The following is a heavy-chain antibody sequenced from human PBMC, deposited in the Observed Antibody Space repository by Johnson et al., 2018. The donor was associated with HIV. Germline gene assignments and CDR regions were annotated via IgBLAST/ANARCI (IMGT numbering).Heavy chain of an antibody. CDR1: GFIFSSYA. CDR3: ARDVASVYGSGDHAFDI. J-gene: IGHJ3*02. CDR2: ISSNGGST. Sequence: MQLVESGGGLVKPGGSLRLSCAASGFIFSSYAMHWVRQAPGKGLQYVSAISSNGGSTYYANSVKGRFTISRDNSRNTLYLQMGRLRVEDMAVYYCARDVASVYGSGDHAFDIWGQGTMVTVSS. D-gene: IGHD3-10*01. V-gene: IGHV3-64*01.